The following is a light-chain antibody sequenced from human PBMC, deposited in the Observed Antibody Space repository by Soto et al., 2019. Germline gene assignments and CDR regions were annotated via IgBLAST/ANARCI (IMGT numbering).Light chain of an antibody. V-gene: IGLV2-14*03. Sequence: QSALTQPASVSGSPGQSITISCTGSSSDVGGYNYVSWYQQHHPGKAPKLMIYDVSNRPSGVSNRFSGSKSGNTASLPISGLQAEDEADYYCSSYTTSSTVVFGGGTKLTVL. J-gene: IGLJ2*01. CDR3: SSYTTSSTVV. CDR1: SSDVGGYNY. CDR2: DVS.